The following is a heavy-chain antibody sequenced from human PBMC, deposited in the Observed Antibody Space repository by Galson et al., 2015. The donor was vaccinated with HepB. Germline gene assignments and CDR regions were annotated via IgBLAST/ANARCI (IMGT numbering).Heavy chain of an antibody. D-gene: IGHD4/OR15-4a*01. CDR1: GYSFTNYP. J-gene: IGHJ2*01. Sequence: SVKVSCKASGYSFTNYPISWVRQAPGQGPEWMGWIRPDNANTNYAQRFQGRVAMTTDTPTSTVYMELGSLTSDDTAVYYCARDSCYGANCYSIFATGPFWYFDLWGRGTLVTVSS. V-gene: IGHV1-18*04. CDR3: ARDSCYGANCYSIFATGPFWYFDL. CDR2: IRPDNANT.